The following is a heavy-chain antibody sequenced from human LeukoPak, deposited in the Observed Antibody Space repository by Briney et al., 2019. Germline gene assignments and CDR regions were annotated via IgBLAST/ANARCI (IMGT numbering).Heavy chain of an antibody. D-gene: IGHD3-16*01. CDR2: IKHDGSEK. J-gene: IGHJ4*02. Sequence: GGSLRLSCATSGFTFSIDWMSWVRQAPGKGLGWVANIKHDGSEKYYVDSVKGRFTISRDNAKNSLYLQMNSLRAEDTAVYYCARVRTGYYYWDYWGQGTLVTVSS. V-gene: IGHV3-7*01. CDR1: GFTFSIDW. CDR3: ARVRTGYYYWDY.